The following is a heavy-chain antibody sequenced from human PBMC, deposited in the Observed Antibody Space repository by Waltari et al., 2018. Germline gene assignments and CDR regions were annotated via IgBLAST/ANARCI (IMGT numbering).Heavy chain of an antibody. Sequence: QVQLQESGPGLVKPSETLSLTCAVSGYSISSGYYWGWIRQPPGKGLEWIGSIYHSGSTYYNPSLKSRVTISVATSKNQFSLKLSSVTAADTAVYYCARDQGVTRSGYYTGDYWGQGTLVTVSS. V-gene: IGHV4-38-2*02. CDR1: GYSISSGYY. J-gene: IGHJ4*02. D-gene: IGHD3-3*01. CDR3: ARDQGVTRSGYYTGDY. CDR2: IYHSGST.